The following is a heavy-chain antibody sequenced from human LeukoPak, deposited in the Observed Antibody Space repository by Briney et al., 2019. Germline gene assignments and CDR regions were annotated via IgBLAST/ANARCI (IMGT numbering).Heavy chain of an antibody. V-gene: IGHV3-30*02. CDR3: AKDQWGGNSERRPSYYYYMDG. CDR1: GFTFSSYG. J-gene: IGHJ6*03. CDR2: IRYDGSNK. Sequence: GGSLRLSCAASGFTFSSYGMHWVRQAPGKGLEWVAFIRYDGSNKYYADSVKGRFTISRDNSKNTLYLQMNSLRAEDTAVYYCAKDQWGGNSERRPSYYYYMDGWGKGTTVTVSS. D-gene: IGHD4-23*01.